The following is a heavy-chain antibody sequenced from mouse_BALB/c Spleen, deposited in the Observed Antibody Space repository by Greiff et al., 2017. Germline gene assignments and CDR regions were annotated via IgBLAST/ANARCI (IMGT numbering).Heavy chain of an antibody. CDR2: ISSGGGNT. J-gene: IGHJ2*01. CDR3: ARWGYGTYYFDY. CDR1: GFTFSSYT. V-gene: IGHV5-9*03. Sequence: DVMLVESGGGLVKPGGSLKLSCAASGFTFSSYTMSWVRQTPEKRLEWVATISSGGGNTYYPDSVKGRFTISRDNAKNNLYLQMSSLRSEDTALYYCARWGYGTYYFDYWGQGTTLTVSS. D-gene: IGHD2-10*02.